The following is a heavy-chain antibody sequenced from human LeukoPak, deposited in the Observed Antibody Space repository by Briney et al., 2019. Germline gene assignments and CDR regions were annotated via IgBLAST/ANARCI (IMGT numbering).Heavy chain of an antibody. CDR3: ARDQLGPGDV. Sequence: GGSLRLSCAASGFTFSNYWMTWVRQAPEKGLEWVANIKQDGSEKYYVDSVKGRFTISRDNAKNSLYLEMNSLRAEDTAVYYCARDQLGPGDVWGQGITVTVSS. D-gene: IGHD6-13*01. CDR2: IKQDGSEK. CDR1: GFTFSNYW. V-gene: IGHV3-7*03. J-gene: IGHJ6*02.